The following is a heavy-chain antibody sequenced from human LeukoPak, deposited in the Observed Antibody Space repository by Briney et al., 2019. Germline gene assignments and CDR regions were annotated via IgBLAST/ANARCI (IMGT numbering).Heavy chain of an antibody. CDR1: GGSISSYY. V-gene: IGHV4-4*07. D-gene: IGHD6-13*01. CDR2: IYTSGST. Sequence: PSETLSLTCTVSGGSISSYYWSWIRQPAGKGLEWIGRIYTSGSTNYNPSLKSRVTMSVGTSKNQFSLKLSSVTAADTAVYYCAREVGSSSWYFWFDPWGQGTLVTVSS. J-gene: IGHJ5*02. CDR3: AREVGSSSWYFWFDP.